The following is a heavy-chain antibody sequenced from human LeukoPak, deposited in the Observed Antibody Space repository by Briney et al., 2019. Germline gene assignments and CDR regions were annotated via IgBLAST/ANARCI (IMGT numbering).Heavy chain of an antibody. CDR2: IYYSGST. Sequence: SETLSLTCTVSGGSISSYYWSWLQQPPGKGLEWIGNIYYSGSTNYNPSLKSRVTISVDTSKNRFSLKLSSVTAADTAIYYCARSYCSGGSCWVYFDYWGQGTLVTVSS. D-gene: IGHD2-15*01. J-gene: IGHJ4*02. V-gene: IGHV4-59*08. CDR3: ARSYCSGGSCWVYFDY. CDR1: GGSISSYY.